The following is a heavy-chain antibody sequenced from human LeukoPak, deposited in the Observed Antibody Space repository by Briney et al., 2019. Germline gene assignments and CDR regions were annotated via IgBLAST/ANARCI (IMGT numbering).Heavy chain of an antibody. D-gene: IGHD3-3*01. CDR1: GGSISSYY. J-gene: IGHJ4*02. CDR3: ARILTIFGVVSKFDY. CDR2: IYTSGTI. V-gene: IGHV4-4*07. Sequence: SETLSLTCTVPGGSISSYYWSWIRQPAGTALEWIGRIYTSGTITYNPSLKSRVTMSVDTSKNQFSLKLSSVTAADTAVYYCARILTIFGVVSKFDYWGQGALVTVSS.